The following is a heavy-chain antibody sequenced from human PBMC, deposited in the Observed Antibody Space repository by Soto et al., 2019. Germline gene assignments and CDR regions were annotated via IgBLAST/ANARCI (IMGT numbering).Heavy chain of an antibody. CDR1: GFSFSDYY. Sequence: VQLVESGGGLVKPGGSLRLSCAASGFSFSDYYMNWIRQAPGKGLEWVSVILGRDDTTYYADSVKGRFTISRDTFKNTLHLQMNSLRVEDTALYFCTKGAWLDYWGQGTLVTVSS. CDR3: TKGAWLDY. CDR2: ILGRDDTT. D-gene: IGHD5-12*01. J-gene: IGHJ4*02. V-gene: IGHV3-23*04.